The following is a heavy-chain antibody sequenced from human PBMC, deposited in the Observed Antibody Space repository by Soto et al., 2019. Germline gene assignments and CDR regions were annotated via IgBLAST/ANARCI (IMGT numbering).Heavy chain of an antibody. Sequence: GGSLRLSCAASGFTFSTAWMTWVRQAPGKGLEWVGRITSKSGGATTDYAAPVKGRFTISRDDSKNTLYLEMNSLKTEDTAVYYCTTGSYFILTGWAQHAFVVWCQATMVTV. CDR1: GFTFSTAW. V-gene: IGHV3-15*01. J-gene: IGHJ3*01. D-gene: IGHD3-9*01. CDR3: TTGSYFILTGWAQHAFVV. CDR2: ITSKSGGATT.